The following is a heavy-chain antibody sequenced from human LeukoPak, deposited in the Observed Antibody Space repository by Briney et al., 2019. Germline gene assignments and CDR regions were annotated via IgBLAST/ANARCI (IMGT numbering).Heavy chain of an antibody. CDR3: ARQGSGGRAFDI. D-gene: IGHD2-15*01. J-gene: IGHJ3*02. CDR1: GGSISSYY. Sequence: KPSETLSLTCTVSGGSISSYYWSWIRQPPGKGLEWVGYIYYSGTSNYNPSLKSRITISVDTSKNQFSLNLTSVTAADTAVYYCARQGSGGRAFDIWGQGTVVTVSS. V-gene: IGHV4-59*08. CDR2: IYYSGTS.